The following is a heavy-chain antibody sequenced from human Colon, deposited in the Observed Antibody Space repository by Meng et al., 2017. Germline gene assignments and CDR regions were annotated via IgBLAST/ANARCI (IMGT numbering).Heavy chain of an antibody. V-gene: IGHV3-30*01. J-gene: IGHJ4*02. CDR1: GFTCISYA. CDR2: ISYDGSKT. Sequence: VQLGVSGGTVVQPGRSLGLSCAASGFTCISYAMHWVRQAPGKGLEWVAFISYDGSKTYYADSVKGRFTISRDNSKNTLSLQMNSLRAEDTALYYCVRDYRKVYYNSGSFFGYWGQGTLVTVSS. D-gene: IGHD3-10*01. CDR3: VRDYRKVYYNSGSFFGY.